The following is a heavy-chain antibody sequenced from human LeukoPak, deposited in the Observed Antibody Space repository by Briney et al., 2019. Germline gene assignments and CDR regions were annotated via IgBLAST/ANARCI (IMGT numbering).Heavy chain of an antibody. D-gene: IGHD6-19*01. J-gene: IGHJ4*02. Sequence: GGSLRLSCAAPGFMFHDYAIHWVRQAPGKGLEWVSLISGDGGSTFYADSVKGRFTISRDNSKNSLYLQMNSLRSDYTALYYCARESESSGWYDYWGQGTLVTVSS. V-gene: IGHV3-43*02. CDR1: GFMFHDYA. CDR3: ARESESSGWYDY. CDR2: ISGDGGST.